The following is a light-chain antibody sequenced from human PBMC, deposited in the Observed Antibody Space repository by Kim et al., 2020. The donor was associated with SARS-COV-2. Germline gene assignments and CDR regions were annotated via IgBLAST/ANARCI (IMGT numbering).Light chain of an antibody. J-gene: IGKJ5*01. V-gene: IGKV3-11*01. CDR2: DAS. Sequence: LSPGERATLSCRASHSIGNSLAWYQQKPGHTPRLLIHDASNGATDSPARFSGSGSGTDFTLTISSLEPEDFAVYFCQQRSSWPPTFGQGTRLEIK. CDR1: HSIGNS. CDR3: QQRSSWPPT.